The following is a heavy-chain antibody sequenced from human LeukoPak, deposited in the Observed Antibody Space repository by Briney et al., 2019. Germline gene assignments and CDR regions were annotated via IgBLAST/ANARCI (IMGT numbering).Heavy chain of an antibody. CDR3: AKNADSGGYYYVNY. Sequence: QTGGSLRLPCAASGFTFSSYAMSWVRQAPGKGLEWASSISGSGGSTDYADSVKGRFTISRDNSKNTLYVQMNSLRAEDTAVYYCAKNADSGGYYYVNYWGQGTLVTVSS. CDR1: GFTFSSYA. V-gene: IGHV3-23*01. D-gene: IGHD3-22*01. CDR2: ISGSGGST. J-gene: IGHJ4*02.